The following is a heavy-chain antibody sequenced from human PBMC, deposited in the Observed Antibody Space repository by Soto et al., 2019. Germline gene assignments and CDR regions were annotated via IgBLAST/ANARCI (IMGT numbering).Heavy chain of an antibody. CDR2: VYYSGST. V-gene: IGHV4-39*01. CDR3: ARQIASSWDRFDY. CDR1: GGSISSSSHY. Sequence: SETLSLTCTVFGGSISSSSHYWGWIRQPPGKGLEWIGSVYYSGSTHYNPSLKSRVTISGDSSKDQFSLKVGSVTAADTAVYYCARQIASSWDRFDYWGQGALVTVSS. D-gene: IGHD6-13*01. J-gene: IGHJ4*02.